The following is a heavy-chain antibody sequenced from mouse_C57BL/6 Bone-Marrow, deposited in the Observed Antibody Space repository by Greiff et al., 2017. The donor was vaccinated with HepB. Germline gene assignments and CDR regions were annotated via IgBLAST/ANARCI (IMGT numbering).Heavy chain of an antibody. D-gene: IGHD1-1*01. Sequence: QVQLQQPGAELVKPGASVKMSCKASGYTFTSYWITWVKQRPGQGLEWIGDIYPGSGSTNYNEKFKSKATLTVETSSSTAYMQLSSLTSEDSAVYYCARPWYYGSSPFAYWGQGTLVTVSA. CDR1: GYTFTSYW. CDR3: ARPWYYGSSPFAY. CDR2: IYPGSGST. V-gene: IGHV1-55*01. J-gene: IGHJ3*01.